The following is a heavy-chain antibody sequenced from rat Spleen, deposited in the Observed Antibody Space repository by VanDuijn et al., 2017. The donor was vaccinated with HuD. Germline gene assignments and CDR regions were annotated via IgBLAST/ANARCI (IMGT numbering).Heavy chain of an antibody. CDR3: ATPAYSGLDWYFDF. Sequence: EVQLVESGGGLVQPGRSMKLSCAASGLSFSNYDMAWIRQAPTKGLEWVASISPSGGSTYYRDSVKGRFTISRDNAKSTLYLQMDSLRSEDTATYYCATPAYSGLDWYFDFWGPGTMVTVSS. J-gene: IGHJ1*01. CDR2: ISPSGGST. D-gene: IGHD1-1*01. V-gene: IGHV5-19*01. CDR1: GLSFSNYD.